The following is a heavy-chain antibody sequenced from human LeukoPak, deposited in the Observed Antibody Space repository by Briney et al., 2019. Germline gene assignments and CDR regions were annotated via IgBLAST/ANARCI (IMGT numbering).Heavy chain of an antibody. CDR1: GYTFTSYG. CDR3: ARVIVVVPAAYYFDY. Sequence: ASVKVSCKASGYTFTSYGISWVRQAPGQGLGGMGWISAYNGNTNYAQKLQGRVTITTNPPTSTAYMELRSLRSDDTAVYHCARVIVVVPAAYYFDYWGQGTLVTVSS. J-gene: IGHJ4*02. CDR2: ISAYNGNT. D-gene: IGHD2-2*01. V-gene: IGHV1-18*01.